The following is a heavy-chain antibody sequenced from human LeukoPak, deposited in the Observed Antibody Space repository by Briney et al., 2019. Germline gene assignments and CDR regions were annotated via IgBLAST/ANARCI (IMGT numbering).Heavy chain of an antibody. D-gene: IGHD3-22*01. CDR2: IYSGGST. CDR3: ARDGDSSGLLDY. V-gene: IGHV3-66*01. CDR1: GFTVSSNY. Sequence: GGSLRLSCAASGFTVSSNYMSWVRQAPGKGLEWVSVIYSGGSTYYADSVKGRFAISRDNSKNTLYLQMNSLRAEDTAVYYCARDGDSSGLLDYWGQGTLVTVSS. J-gene: IGHJ4*02.